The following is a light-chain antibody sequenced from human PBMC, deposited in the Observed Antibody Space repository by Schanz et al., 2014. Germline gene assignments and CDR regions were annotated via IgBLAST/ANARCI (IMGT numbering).Light chain of an antibody. Sequence: EVVLTQSPATLSLAPGEKATLSCRASQRVTSYVAWYQHKNGQAPRLLIYGASSRATGIPDRFSGSGSGTDFTLTISRLEPEDFAVYYCQQYGRSPYTFGQGTKLEIK. CDR1: QRVTSY. J-gene: IGKJ2*01. V-gene: IGKV3-20*01. CDR2: GAS. CDR3: QQYGRSPYT.